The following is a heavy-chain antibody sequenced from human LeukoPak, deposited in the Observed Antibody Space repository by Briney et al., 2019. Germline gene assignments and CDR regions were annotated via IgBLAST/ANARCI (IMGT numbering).Heavy chain of an antibody. V-gene: IGHV1-18*01. Sequence: GASVKVSCKASGYTFTSYGISWVRQAPGQGLEWMGWISAYNGNTNYAQKLQGRVTTTTDTSTSTAYKELRSLRSDDTAVYYCARDPMVKARIAVAGTRGDYWGQGTLVTVSS. D-gene: IGHD6-19*01. CDR2: ISAYNGNT. J-gene: IGHJ4*02. CDR3: ARDPMVKARIAVAGTRGDY. CDR1: GYTFTSYG.